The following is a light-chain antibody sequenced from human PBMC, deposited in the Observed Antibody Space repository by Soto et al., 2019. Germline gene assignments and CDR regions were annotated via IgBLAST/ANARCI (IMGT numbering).Light chain of an antibody. Sequence: IQMTQSPSSLSASVGDRVTITCQASQDIKNYFIWYQQKPGKAPKLLIYDASTLGTGVSSRFSGRSSGTHSTLTITRLQPEDIATYYCPQYDSVPCTFGQGTKLEIK. J-gene: IGKJ2*02. CDR1: QDIKNY. V-gene: IGKV1-33*01. CDR3: PQYDSVPCT. CDR2: DAS.